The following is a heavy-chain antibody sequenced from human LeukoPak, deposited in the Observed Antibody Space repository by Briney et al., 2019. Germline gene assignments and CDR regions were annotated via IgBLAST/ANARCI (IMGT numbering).Heavy chain of an antibody. D-gene: IGHD6-6*01. J-gene: IGHJ4*02. V-gene: IGHV1-2*02. CDR3: ARLGISSFD. CDR2: MNPNSGNT. Sequence: ASVKVSCKASGYTFTGYYMHWVRQATGQGLEWMGWMNPNSGNTGYAQKFQGRVTMTRDTSISTAYMELSRLRSDDTAVYYCARLGISSFDWGQGTLVTVSS. CDR1: GYTFTGYY.